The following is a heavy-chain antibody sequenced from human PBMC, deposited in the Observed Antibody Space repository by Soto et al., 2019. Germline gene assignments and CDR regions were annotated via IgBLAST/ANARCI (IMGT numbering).Heavy chain of an antibody. Sequence: SETLSLTCTVSGGSISNSRYYWAWIRQPPGKGLEWIGSIYHTGNTYYNPSLKSRVTISVDRSKNQFSLKLSSVTAADTAVYYCARAPGYSGTWFDPWGQGTLVTVSS. CDR2: IYHTGNT. CDR1: GGSISNSRYY. J-gene: IGHJ5*02. CDR3: ARAPGYSGTWFDP. V-gene: IGHV4-39*07. D-gene: IGHD5-12*01.